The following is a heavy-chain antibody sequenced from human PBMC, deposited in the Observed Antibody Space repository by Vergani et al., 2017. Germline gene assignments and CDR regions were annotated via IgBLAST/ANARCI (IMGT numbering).Heavy chain of an antibody. CDR2: INHSGST. D-gene: IGHD3-3*01. CDR3: ASGFWSGKASDAFDI. V-gene: IGHV4-34*01. Sequence: QVQLQQWGAGLLKPSETLSLTCAVYGGSFSAYYWSWIRQPPGKGLEWVGEINHSGSTYYNPSLKSRVTISVDTSKNQFSLKLSSVTAADTAVYYCASGFWSGKASDAFDIWGQGTMVTVSS. CDR1: GGSFSAYY. J-gene: IGHJ3*02.